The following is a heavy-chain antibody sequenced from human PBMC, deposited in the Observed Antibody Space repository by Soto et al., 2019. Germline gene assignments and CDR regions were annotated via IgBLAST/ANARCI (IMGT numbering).Heavy chain of an antibody. J-gene: IGHJ6*02. V-gene: IGHV3-11*01. D-gene: IGHD3-10*01. CDR1: GFTFSDYY. CDR2: ISSSGSTI. Sequence: GPLLLSCSASGFTFSDYYMSWIRQAPGKGLEWVSYISSSGSTIYYADSVKGRFTISRDNAKNSLYLQMNSLRAEDTAVYYCARESNYGSGSYPPRYYYGMDVWGQGTTVNVSS. CDR3: ARESNYGSGSYPPRYYYGMDV.